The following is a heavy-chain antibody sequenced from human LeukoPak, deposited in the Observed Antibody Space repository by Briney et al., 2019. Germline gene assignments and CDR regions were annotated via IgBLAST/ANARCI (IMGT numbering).Heavy chain of an antibody. CDR1: GFTFSSYA. J-gene: IGHJ4*02. CDR3: ATRCTNGVCPFDY. Sequence: GESLRLSCSASGFTFSSYAMHWVRQAPGKGLEYVSAISSNGGSTYYADSVKGRFTISRDNAKNTLYLQMNSLRAEDTAVYYCATRCTNGVCPFDYWGQGTLVTVSS. V-gene: IGHV3-64*04. CDR2: ISSNGGST. D-gene: IGHD2-8*01.